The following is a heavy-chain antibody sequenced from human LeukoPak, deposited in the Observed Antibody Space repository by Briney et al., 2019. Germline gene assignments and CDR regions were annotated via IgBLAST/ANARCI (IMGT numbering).Heavy chain of an antibody. CDR1: GFTVSNNY. V-gene: IGHV3-66*01. CDR3: AARIAMAGTISVDY. CDR2: IYSGGRT. J-gene: IGHJ4*02. D-gene: IGHD6-19*01. Sequence: WGSLRLSCAASGFTVSNNYMSWVRKPPPQGLGWVSLIYSGGRTYYADSLRGRYTLSRYNSKNTLYLQMNSLRDEDTADYYCAARIAMAGTISVDYWGQGTLVTVSS.